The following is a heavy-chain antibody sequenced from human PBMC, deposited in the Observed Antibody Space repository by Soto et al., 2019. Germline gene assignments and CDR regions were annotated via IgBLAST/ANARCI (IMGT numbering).Heavy chain of an antibody. CDR1: GGSISTYY. CDR3: ARSLYADSTFDY. V-gene: IGHV4-59*01. J-gene: IGHJ4*02. D-gene: IGHD4-17*01. CDR2: VFHSGTT. Sequence: PSETLSLTCTVSGGSISTYYWNWIRQPPGKGLEWIGYVFHSGTTNYNPSLKGRVTMSVDTSKNRLSLKLNSVTAADTAVYYCARSLYADSTFDYWGQGTLVTVSS.